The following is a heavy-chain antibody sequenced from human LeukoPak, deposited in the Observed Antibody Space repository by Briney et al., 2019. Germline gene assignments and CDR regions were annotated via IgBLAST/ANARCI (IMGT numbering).Heavy chain of an antibody. Sequence: PGGSLRLSCAASGFTVSSNYMSWVRQAPGKGLEWVSVIYSGGSTCYADSVKGRFTISRDNSKNTLYLQMNSLRAEDTAVYYCARDWNYYDSSGYYEGIFDYWGQGTLVTVSS. CDR1: GFTVSSNY. J-gene: IGHJ4*02. V-gene: IGHV3-66*01. CDR2: IYSGGST. D-gene: IGHD3-22*01. CDR3: ARDWNYYDSSGYYEGIFDY.